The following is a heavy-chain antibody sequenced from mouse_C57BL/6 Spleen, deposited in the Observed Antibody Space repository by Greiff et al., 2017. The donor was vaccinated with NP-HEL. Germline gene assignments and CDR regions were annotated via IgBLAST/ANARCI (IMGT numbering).Heavy chain of an antibody. J-gene: IGHJ2*01. Sequence: VQVVESGAELVKPGASVKLSCKASGYTFTEYTIHWVKQRSGQGLEWIGWFYPGSGSIKYNEKFKDKATLTADKSSSTVYMELSRLTSEDSAVYFCARHEPYYYGFDYWGQGTTLTVSS. CDR1: GYTFTEYT. V-gene: IGHV1-62-2*01. CDR3: ARHEPYYYGFDY. D-gene: IGHD1-1*01. CDR2: FYPGSGSI.